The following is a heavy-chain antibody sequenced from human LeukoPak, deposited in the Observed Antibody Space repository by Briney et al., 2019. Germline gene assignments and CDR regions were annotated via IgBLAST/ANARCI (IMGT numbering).Heavy chain of an antibody. CDR2: ISYTGST. CDR1: GGSLSSYY. V-gene: IGHV4-59*01. J-gene: IGHJ4*02. D-gene: IGHD6-19*01. CDR3: ARESSDWHSFDY. Sequence: PSETLSLTCTVSGGSLSSYYWSWIRQPPGKGLEWIGYISYTGSTNYNPSLKSRVSITVDTSKNQFSLKLSSVTAADTAVYYCARESSDWHSFDYWGQGTLVTVSS.